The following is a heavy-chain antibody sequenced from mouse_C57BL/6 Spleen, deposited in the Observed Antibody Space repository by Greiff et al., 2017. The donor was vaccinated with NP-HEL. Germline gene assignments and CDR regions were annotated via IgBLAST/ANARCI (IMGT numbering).Heavy chain of an antibody. J-gene: IGHJ4*01. V-gene: IGHV14-4*01. CDR3: TTRVVDYYAMDY. CDR1: GFNIKDDY. D-gene: IGHD1-1*02. CDR2: IDPENGDT. Sequence: VQLQQSGAELVRPGASVKLSCTASGFNIKDDYMHWVKQRPEQGLEWIGWIDPENGDTEYASKFQGKATITADTSSNTAYLQLSSLTSEDTAVYYCTTRVVDYYAMDYWGQGTSVTVSS.